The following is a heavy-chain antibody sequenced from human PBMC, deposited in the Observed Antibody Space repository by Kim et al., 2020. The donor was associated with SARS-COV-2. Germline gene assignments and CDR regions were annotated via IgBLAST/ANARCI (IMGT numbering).Heavy chain of an antibody. Sequence: GRFTISGDNSKNSLYLQIKSLRAEDTAVYYCARDLDPHVEGYYFDSWGQGTLVTVSS. D-gene: IGHD2-15*01. V-gene: IGHV3-23*01. J-gene: IGHJ4*02. CDR3: ARDLDPHVEGYYFDS.